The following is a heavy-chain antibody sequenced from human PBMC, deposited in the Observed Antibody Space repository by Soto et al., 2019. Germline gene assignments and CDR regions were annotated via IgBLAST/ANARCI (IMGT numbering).Heavy chain of an antibody. D-gene: IGHD3-10*02. V-gene: IGHV3-21*01. CDR2: IAPSSKYI. Sequence: EVQLVESGGGLVTPGGSLRLSCAASGFTFTNSSMHWVRQAPGKGLEWVSSIAPSSKYIYYAYSLRGRFTIYRDNAKNSLFLQMNSLRAEDTAVYFCATGKYVLDYWGQGTLVTVSS. J-gene: IGHJ4*02. CDR3: ATGKYVLDY. CDR1: GFTFTNSS.